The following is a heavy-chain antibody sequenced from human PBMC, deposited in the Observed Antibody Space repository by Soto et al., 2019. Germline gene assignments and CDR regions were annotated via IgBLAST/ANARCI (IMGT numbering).Heavy chain of an antibody. CDR1: GFTFSSYW. Sequence: GGSLRLSCAASGFTFSSYWMSWVRQAPGKGLEWVANIKQDGSEKYYVDSVKGRFTISRDNAKNSLYLQMNSLRAGDTAVYYCARDRYSYYDFWSGSLPYYYYGMDVWGQGTTVTSP. D-gene: IGHD3-3*01. CDR3: ARDRYSYYDFWSGSLPYYYYGMDV. J-gene: IGHJ6*02. CDR2: IKQDGSEK. V-gene: IGHV3-7*01.